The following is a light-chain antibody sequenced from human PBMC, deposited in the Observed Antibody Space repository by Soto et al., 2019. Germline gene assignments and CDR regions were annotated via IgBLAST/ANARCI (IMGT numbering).Light chain of an antibody. Sequence: DIQMTQSPSSLSASVGDRVTFTCRASQGINNNLAWYQQRPGESPKLLIYAASTLHSGVPSRFSGSGSGTHFTLTISSLQPEDVATYYCRNYNSAIPLTFGGGTKVEMK. CDR1: QGINNN. CDR3: RNYNSAIPLT. J-gene: IGKJ4*01. V-gene: IGKV1-27*01. CDR2: AAS.